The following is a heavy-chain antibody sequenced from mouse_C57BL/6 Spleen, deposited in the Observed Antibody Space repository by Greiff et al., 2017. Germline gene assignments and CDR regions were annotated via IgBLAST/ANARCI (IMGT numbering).Heavy chain of an antibody. J-gene: IGHJ3*01. CDR2: INPSSGYT. CDR3: ALITTVVARGFAY. CDR1: GYTFTSYW. D-gene: IGHD1-1*01. V-gene: IGHV1-7*01. Sequence: QVQLKESGAELAKPGASVKLSCKASGYTFTSYWMHWVKQRPGQGLEWIGYINPSSGYTKYNQKFKDTATLTADKSSSTAYMQLSSLTYEDSAVYYCALITTVVARGFAYWGQGTLVTVSA.